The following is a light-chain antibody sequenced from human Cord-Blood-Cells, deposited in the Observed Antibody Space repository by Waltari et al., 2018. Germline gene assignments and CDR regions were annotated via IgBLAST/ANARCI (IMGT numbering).Light chain of an antibody. CDR2: EVS. J-gene: IGLJ3*02. CDR3: SSYAGSNKLV. Sequence: QSALTQPPYAAGSPGQSVTISCTGTSSDVGGYKYAYWYQQHPGKAPELMIYEVSKRPSGVPDRFSGSKSGNTASLTVSGLQAEDEADYYCSSYAGSNKLVCGGGTKLTVL. V-gene: IGLV2-8*01. CDR1: SSDVGGYKY.